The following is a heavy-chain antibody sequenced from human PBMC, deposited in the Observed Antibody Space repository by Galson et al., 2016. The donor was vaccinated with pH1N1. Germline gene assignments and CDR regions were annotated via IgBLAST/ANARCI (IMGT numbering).Heavy chain of an antibody. D-gene: IGHD2-15*01. CDR1: GYTFTSYV. Sequence: KVSCKASGYTFTSYVIHWVRQAPGQRLEWMGWFNAVNGNTKYSQKFQDRVTITTDTSASTAYMELSSLRSEDTALYYCARGPQIVVVEAATPGWFDSWGQGTQVTVSS. CDR3: ARGPQIVVVEAATPGWFDS. J-gene: IGHJ5*01. CDR2: FNAVNGNT. V-gene: IGHV1-3*01.